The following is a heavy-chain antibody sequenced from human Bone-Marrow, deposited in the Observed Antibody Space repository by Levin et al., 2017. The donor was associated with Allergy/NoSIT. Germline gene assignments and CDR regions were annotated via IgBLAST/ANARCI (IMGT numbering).Heavy chain of an antibody. D-gene: IGHD2/OR15-2a*01. J-gene: IGHJ4*02. V-gene: IGHV3-23*01. CDR3: AKMEGTGLLGLRLWRGSVHYFDT. Sequence: PTGGSLRLSCSASTFRSISYGVTWVRQAPGKGLEWVAAISGSGSSVFYEDSVRGRFTISRDTSQRALFHLQMNNLRVEDTAIYYCAKMEGTGLLGLRLWRGSVHYFDTWGPGTLVAVSS. CDR1: TFRSISYG. CDR2: ISGSGSSV.